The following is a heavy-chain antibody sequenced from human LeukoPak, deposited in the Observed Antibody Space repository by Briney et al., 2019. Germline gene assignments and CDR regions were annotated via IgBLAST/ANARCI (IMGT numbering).Heavy chain of an antibody. CDR3: ATGGYCSGGSCYGGGYYFDY. CDR1: GYTFTGYY. CDR2: INPNSGGT. V-gene: IGHV1-2*04. Sequence: ASVKVSCKASGYTFTGYYMHWVRQAPGQGLEWMGWINPNSGGTNYAQKFQGWVTMTRDTSISTAYMELSRLRSDDTAVYYCATGGYCSGGSCYGGGYYFDYWGQGTLATVSS. D-gene: IGHD2-15*01. J-gene: IGHJ4*02.